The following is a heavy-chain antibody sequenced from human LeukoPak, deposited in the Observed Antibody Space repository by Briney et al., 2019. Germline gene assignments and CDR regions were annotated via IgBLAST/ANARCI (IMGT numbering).Heavy chain of an antibody. CDR2: IYHSGST. J-gene: IGHJ4*02. Sequence: SETLSLTCAVSGGSISSSNWWSWVRQPPGKGLGWIGEIYHSGSTNYNPSLKSRVTISVDKSKNQFSLKLSSVTAADTAVYYCARAYYGDQSYYFDYWGQGTLVTVSS. CDR1: GGSISSSNW. CDR3: ARAYYGDQSYYFDY. D-gene: IGHD4-17*01. V-gene: IGHV4-4*02.